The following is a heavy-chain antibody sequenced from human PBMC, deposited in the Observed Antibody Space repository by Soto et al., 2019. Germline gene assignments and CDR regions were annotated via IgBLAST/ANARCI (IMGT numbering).Heavy chain of an antibody. J-gene: IGHJ6*02. V-gene: IGHV4-59*08. D-gene: IGHD3-10*01. CDR3: ARHGFGSLHSLVDV. Sequence: QVQLQESGPGLVKPSETLSLTCTVSGGSITNYYCSWFRQPPGKGLEWIGYIQYNGYSAYDLSLKRRLTMSMDTSKTQFSLMLESVTATDTAVDYCARHGFGSLHSLVDVWGQGTTVIVSS. CDR2: IQYNGYS. CDR1: GGSITNYY.